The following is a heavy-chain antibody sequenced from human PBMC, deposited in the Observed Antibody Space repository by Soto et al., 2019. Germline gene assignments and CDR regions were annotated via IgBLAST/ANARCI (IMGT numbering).Heavy chain of an antibody. CDR2: ISGSGCTK. CDR3: AKDTRLRLGDLSFDAFDS. Sequence: GSLRLSCAASVFIFSSYGMSWVRQAPGKGLAWVSGISGSGCTKYYADSVKGRFTISRDNSKNTLYLQMNSLRAEDTAVYYCAKDTRLRLGDLSFDAFDSWGQGTLVSVSS. J-gene: IGHJ4*02. CDR1: VFIFSSYG. V-gene: IGHV3-23*01. D-gene: IGHD3-16*02.